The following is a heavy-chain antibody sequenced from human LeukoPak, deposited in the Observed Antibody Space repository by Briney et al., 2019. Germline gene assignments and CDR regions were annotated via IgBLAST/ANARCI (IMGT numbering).Heavy chain of an antibody. CDR3: ARVRSVGGNPHAFNI. J-gene: IGHJ3*02. CDR1: GFTFSSYA. Sequence: GGSLRLSCAASGFTFSSYAMSWVRQAPGKGLEWVSAITATSLHIYYADSVKGRFTISRDNAKNSLYLQMNSLRVEDTALYYCARVRSVGGNPHAFNIWGQGTMVTVSS. CDR2: ITATSLHI. D-gene: IGHD4-23*01. V-gene: IGHV3-21*01.